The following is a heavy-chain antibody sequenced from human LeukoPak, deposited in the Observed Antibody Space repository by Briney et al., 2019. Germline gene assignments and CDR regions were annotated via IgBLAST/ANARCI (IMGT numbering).Heavy chain of an antibody. J-gene: IGHJ4*02. CDR3: ARGTYYDSSGYSGVRLFDY. Sequence: ASVKVSCKASGYTFSGYYMHWVRQAPGQGLEWMGWINPNTGRTNYAQNFQGRVTMTSDTPISTAYMELNSLRSDDTAVYYCARGTYYDSSGYSGVRLFDYWGQGTLLTVSS. CDR1: GYTFSGYY. D-gene: IGHD3-22*01. V-gene: IGHV1-2*02. CDR2: INPNTGRT.